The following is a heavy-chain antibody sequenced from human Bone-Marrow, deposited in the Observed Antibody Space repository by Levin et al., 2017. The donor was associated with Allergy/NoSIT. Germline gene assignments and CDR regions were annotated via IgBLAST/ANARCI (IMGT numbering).Heavy chain of an antibody. CDR1: GESVSSNSAA. Sequence: SETLSLTCAISGESVSSNSAAWNWIRQSPSRGLEWLGRTYYRSKWYNEYAASVKSRITINPDTSKNQFSLQLNSVTSEDTAVYYCARQRTTTSSFDPWAQGTLVTVSS. CDR3: ARQRTTTSSFDP. V-gene: IGHV6-1*01. CDR2: TYYRSKWYN. D-gene: IGHD1-1*01. J-gene: IGHJ5*02.